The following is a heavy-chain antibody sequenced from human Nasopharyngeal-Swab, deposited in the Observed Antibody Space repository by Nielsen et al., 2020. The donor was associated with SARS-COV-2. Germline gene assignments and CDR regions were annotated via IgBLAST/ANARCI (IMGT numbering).Heavy chain of an antibody. CDR2: VSTDGST. Sequence: GESLKISCAASGFTFSNYWMHWVRQVPGGGLVWVSRVSTDGSTSYADPVKGRFTISRDNAKNTLYLQMNSLRAEDTAVYYCARDAPAHYGAFYWGRGTLVTVSS. D-gene: IGHD4-17*01. CDR1: GFTFSNYW. J-gene: IGHJ4*02. V-gene: IGHV3-74*03. CDR3: ARDAPAHYGAFY.